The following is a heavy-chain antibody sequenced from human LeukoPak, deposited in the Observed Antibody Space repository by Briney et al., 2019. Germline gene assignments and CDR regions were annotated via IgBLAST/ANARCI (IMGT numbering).Heavy chain of an antibody. D-gene: IGHD3-10*01. CDR2: ISSSGDTI. J-gene: IGHJ4*02. CDR3: ARVVHYGSGPAVG. Sequence: GGSLRLSCAASGFPFSDYYMSWIRQAPGKGLEWVSYISSSGDTIYYADPVKGRFTISRDNAKNSVHLQMNSLRAEDTAVYYCARVVHYGSGPAVGWGQGTLVTVSS. CDR1: GFPFSDYY. V-gene: IGHV3-11*01.